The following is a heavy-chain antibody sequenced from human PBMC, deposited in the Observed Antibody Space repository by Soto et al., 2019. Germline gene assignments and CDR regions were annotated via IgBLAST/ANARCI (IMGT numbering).Heavy chain of an antibody. D-gene: IGHD3-16*01. Sequence: EVQLVESGGGLVQPGGSLRLSCAASGFTFSSYEMNWVRQAPGKGLEWVSYISSSGSAIYYADSVKGRFTISRDNAKNSLYQQMNSLRAEDTAVYYCARELGDDNYWGQGTLVTVSS. V-gene: IGHV3-48*03. J-gene: IGHJ4*02. CDR2: ISSSGSAI. CDR1: GFTFSSYE. CDR3: ARELGDDNY.